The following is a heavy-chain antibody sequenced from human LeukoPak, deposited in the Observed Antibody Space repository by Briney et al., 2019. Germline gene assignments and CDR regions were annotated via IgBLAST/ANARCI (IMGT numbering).Heavy chain of an antibody. CDR2: INPSGGST. V-gene: IGHV1-46*01. Sequence: ASAKVSCKASGYTFTSYYIHWVRQAPGQGIEWMGIINPSGGSTSYAQKFQGRVTMTRDMSTSTVYMELSSLRSEDTAVYYCARDRGTVTLDYWGQGTLVTVSS. D-gene: IGHD4-17*01. CDR1: GYTFTSYY. CDR3: ARDRGTVTLDY. J-gene: IGHJ4*02.